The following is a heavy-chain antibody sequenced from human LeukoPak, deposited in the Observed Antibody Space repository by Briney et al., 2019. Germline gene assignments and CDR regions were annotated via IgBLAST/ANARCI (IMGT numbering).Heavy chain of an antibody. V-gene: IGHV3-30-3*01. J-gene: IGHJ3*02. CDR3: ARATNHYDFWSGYLGNDAFDI. CDR2: ISYDGSNK. Sequence: PGRTLRLSCAASGFTFSSYDMHWVREAPGKGLEGGADISYDGSNKYYADYVKGRFTITRDNSKNTLYLQMNSLRAEDTAVYYCARATNHYDFWSGYLGNDAFDIWGQGTMVTVSS. CDR1: GFTFSSYD. D-gene: IGHD3-3*01.